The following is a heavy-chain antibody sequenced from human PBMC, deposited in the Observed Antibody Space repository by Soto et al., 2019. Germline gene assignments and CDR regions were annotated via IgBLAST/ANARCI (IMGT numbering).Heavy chain of an antibody. CDR3: AGTSSLQSYYMDV. Sequence: SQTLSLTCVISGDSVSSNSAAWNWIRQSPSRGLEWLGRTYYRSRWYNDYAVSVRSRITVNADTSKNQFSLHLNSVTPEDTAVYYCAGTSSLQSYYMDVWETGTTVTVSS. J-gene: IGHJ6*03. V-gene: IGHV6-1*01. CDR2: TYYRSRWYN. D-gene: IGHD1-7*01. CDR1: GDSVSSNSAA.